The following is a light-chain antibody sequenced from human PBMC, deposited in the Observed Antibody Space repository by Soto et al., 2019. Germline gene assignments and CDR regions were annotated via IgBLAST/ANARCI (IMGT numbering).Light chain of an antibody. CDR3: SSYTSMTTLV. CDR1: SSDVGGYIY. Sequence: QSVLTQPASVSGSPGQSITISCTGTSSDVGGYIYVSWYRQHPGKAPKPIIYEVSNRPSGVSNRFSGSKSGNTASLTISGLQAEDEADYYCSSYTSMTTLVSGTGTKLTVL. J-gene: IGLJ1*01. CDR2: EVS. V-gene: IGLV2-14*01.